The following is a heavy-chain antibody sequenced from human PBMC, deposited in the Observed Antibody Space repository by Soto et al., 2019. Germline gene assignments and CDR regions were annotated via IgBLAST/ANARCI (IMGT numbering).Heavy chain of an antibody. J-gene: IGHJ3*02. CDR1: GGTFSSYT. V-gene: IGHV1-69*08. Sequence: QVQLVQSGAEVKKPGSSVKVSCKASGGTFSSYTISWVRQAPGQGLEWMGRIIPILGIANYAQKFQGRVTITADKSTSTAYMELSSLRSEDTAVYYCERDRSTAMDPDAFDIWGQGTMVTVSS. D-gene: IGHD5-18*01. CDR3: ERDRSTAMDPDAFDI. CDR2: IIPILGIA.